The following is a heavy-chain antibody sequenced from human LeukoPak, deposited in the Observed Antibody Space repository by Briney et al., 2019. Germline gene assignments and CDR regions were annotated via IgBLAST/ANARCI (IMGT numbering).Heavy chain of an antibody. Sequence: GGSLRLSCAASGFTVSSNYMTWVRQAPGKGLEWVSVIYTGGSTYYADSVKGRFTISRHNSKNMLYPQMNSLRAEDTAVYYCARGVAAANDAFDIWGQGTMVTVSS. D-gene: IGHD6-13*01. CDR1: GFTVSSNY. CDR2: IYTGGST. J-gene: IGHJ3*02. CDR3: ARGVAAANDAFDI. V-gene: IGHV3-53*04.